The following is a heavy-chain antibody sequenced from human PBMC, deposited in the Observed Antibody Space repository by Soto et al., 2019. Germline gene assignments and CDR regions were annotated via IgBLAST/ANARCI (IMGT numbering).Heavy chain of an antibody. D-gene: IGHD6-19*01. CDR3: VRDRALDSSGHWFDS. CDR1: GRPVSSGGYY. J-gene: IGHJ5*01. Sequence: SETLSLTCTVSGRPVSSGGYYWTWIRQFPGKGLEWIGYIYYIGSPSYNPSLKSRLSMSLDASKNQFSLNLTSVTAADTAIYYCVRDRALDSSGHWFDSWGQGTLVTVSS. V-gene: IGHV4-31*03. CDR2: IYYIGSP.